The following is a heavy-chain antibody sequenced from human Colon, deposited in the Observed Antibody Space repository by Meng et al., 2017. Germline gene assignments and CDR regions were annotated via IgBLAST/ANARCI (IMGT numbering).Heavy chain of an antibody. CDR2: INSDGSST. CDR1: GFTFSSYW. Sequence: GGSLRLSCAASGFTFSSYWMHWVRQAPGKGLVWVSRINSDGSSTSYADSVKGRFTISRDNAKNTLYLQMNSLRAEDTAVYYCARADYPGYSSGWYVVTPYYYYGMDVWGQGTTVTVSS. J-gene: IGHJ6*02. CDR3: ARADYPGYSSGWYVVTPYYYYGMDV. D-gene: IGHD6-19*01. V-gene: IGHV3-74*01.